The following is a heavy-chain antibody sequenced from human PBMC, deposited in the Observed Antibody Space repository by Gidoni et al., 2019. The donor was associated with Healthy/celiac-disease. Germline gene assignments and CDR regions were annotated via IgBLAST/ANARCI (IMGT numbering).Heavy chain of an antibody. D-gene: IGHD3-10*01. CDR1: GYSFTSYW. CDR3: ARGRMVRGVITNFDY. V-gene: IGHV5-51*01. Sequence: EVQLVQSGAEVTKPGESLKISCKGSGYSFTSYWIGWVRQMPGKGLEWMGIIYPGDSDTRYSPSFQGQVTISADKSISTAYLQWSSLKASDTAMYYCARGRMVRGVITNFDYWGQGTLVTVSS. CDR2: IYPGDSDT. J-gene: IGHJ4*02.